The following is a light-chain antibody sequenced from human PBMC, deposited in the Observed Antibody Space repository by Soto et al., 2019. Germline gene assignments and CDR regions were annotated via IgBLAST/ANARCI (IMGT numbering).Light chain of an antibody. V-gene: IGKV3-20*01. CDR2: GAS. CDR3: QNYGGSLPWT. J-gene: IGKJ4*02. CDR1: QSLSNNY. Sequence: DIVLTQSPATLSLSPGERATLSCRASQSLSNNYLAWYQKKPGQSPRLLIYGASTRATGIPYRFSGSGSGTDFTLTITRLEPEDFAVYYCQNYGGSLPWTFGAGTKVEV.